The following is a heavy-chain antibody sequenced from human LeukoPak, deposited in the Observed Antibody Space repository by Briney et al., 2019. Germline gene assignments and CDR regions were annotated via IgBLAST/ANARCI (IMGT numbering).Heavy chain of an antibody. CDR2: INPSGGST. Sequence: ASVKVSCKASGYTFTSYYMHWVRQAPGQGLEWMGIINPSGGSTSYAQKFQGRVTMTRDTSTSTVYMELSSLRCEDTAVYYCARDHPNTAMVMWFDPWGQGTLVTVSS. V-gene: IGHV1-46*01. J-gene: IGHJ5*02. CDR1: GYTFTSYY. CDR3: ARDHPNTAMVMWFDP. D-gene: IGHD5-18*01.